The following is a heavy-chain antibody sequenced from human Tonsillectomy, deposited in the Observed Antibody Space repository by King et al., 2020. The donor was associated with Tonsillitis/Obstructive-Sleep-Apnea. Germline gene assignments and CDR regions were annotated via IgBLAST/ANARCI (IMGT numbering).Heavy chain of an antibody. V-gene: IGHV1-18*01. D-gene: IGHD3-3*01. CDR3: ARLPSITIFGVAPYYMDV. Sequence: QLVQSGAEVKKSGASVKVSCKASGYTFTSYLITWGRQAPGQGLQWMGWISVLNANTNYAQKLQGRVTMTTDTSTNTAYMELRSLRSDDTAIYYCARLPSITIFGVAPYYMDVWGKGTTVTVSS. CDR1: GYTFTSYL. CDR2: ISVLNANT. J-gene: IGHJ6*03.